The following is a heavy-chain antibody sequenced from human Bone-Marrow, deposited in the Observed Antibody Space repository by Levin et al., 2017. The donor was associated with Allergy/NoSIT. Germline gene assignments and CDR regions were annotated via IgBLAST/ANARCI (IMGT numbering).Heavy chain of an antibody. D-gene: IGHD6-13*01. J-gene: IGHJ4*02. CDR2: ISWDSANI. Sequence: GGSLRLSCVASGFTFDDYAMHWVRQAPGKGLEWVSGISWDSANIAYADSVKGRFTISRDNAKDSLYLQMNSLRTEDTAFYFCAKALSELVSTPADFWGQGTLVTVSS. CDR3: AKALSELVSTPADF. V-gene: IGHV3-9*01. CDR1: GFTFDDYA.